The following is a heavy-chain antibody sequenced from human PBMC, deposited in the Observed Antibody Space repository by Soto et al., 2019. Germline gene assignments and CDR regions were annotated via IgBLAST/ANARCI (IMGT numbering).Heavy chain of an antibody. V-gene: IGHV4-34*01. Sequence: PSETLSVTSAVFGGSFSGYHWSRIRQPPGKGLEWIGEINHSGSTNYNPSLKSRVTISVDTSKNQFSLKLSSVTAADTAVYDCASLNSSSFSAYWGQGTLVTVSS. CDR2: INHSGST. CDR1: GGSFSGYH. J-gene: IGHJ4*02. CDR3: ASLNSSSFSAY. D-gene: IGHD6-13*01.